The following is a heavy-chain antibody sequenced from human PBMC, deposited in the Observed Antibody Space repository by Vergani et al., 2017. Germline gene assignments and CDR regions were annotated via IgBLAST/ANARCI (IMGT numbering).Heavy chain of an antibody. CDR1: GYTFTSYG. CDR2: ISPNNGDT. J-gene: IGHJ5*02. V-gene: IGHV1-18*01. D-gene: IGHD4-11*01. CDR3: ATEKDYSNYGWFDP. Sequence: QVQLVQSGGEVKKPGASVKVSCKASGYTFTSYGISWVRQAPGQGLEWMGWISPNNGDTIYAQKFQGRVTMTEDTSTDTAYMELSSLRSEDTAVYYCATEKDYSNYGWFDPGGQGTLVTVSS.